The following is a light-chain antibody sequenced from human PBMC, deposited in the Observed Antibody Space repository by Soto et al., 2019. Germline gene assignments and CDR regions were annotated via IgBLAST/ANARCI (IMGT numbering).Light chain of an antibody. CDR2: DAS. CDR1: RSLSSN. V-gene: IGKV3-15*01. Sequence: EVVMTQSPDTLSVSPGETATLSCRASRSLSSNLAWYQQKPGQAPRLLIYDASTRATGIPGRFSGSGSGTEFTLTISSLEPEDFAVYYCQQRTNWSYTFGQGTKVDIK. CDR3: QQRTNWSYT. J-gene: IGKJ2*01.